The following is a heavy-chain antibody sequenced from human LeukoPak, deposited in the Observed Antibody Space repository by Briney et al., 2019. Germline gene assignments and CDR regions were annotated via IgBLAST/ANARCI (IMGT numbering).Heavy chain of an antibody. V-gene: IGHV3-23*01. J-gene: IGHJ4*02. Sequence: PGGSLRLSCAASGFTFSSCAMSWVRQAPGKGLEWVSTVSGSVDSTYYADSVKGRFTISRDNSKNTLFLQMNSLRAEDTAVYYGIPVAGTGFDYWGQGTLVTVSS. CDR1: GFTFSSCA. CDR3: IPVAGTGFDY. CDR2: VSGSVDST. D-gene: IGHD6-19*01.